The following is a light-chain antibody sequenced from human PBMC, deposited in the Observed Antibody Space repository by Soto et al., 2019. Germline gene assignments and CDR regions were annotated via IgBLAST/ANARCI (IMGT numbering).Light chain of an antibody. J-gene: IGKJ3*01. CDR3: QQYHSYPFI. V-gene: IGKV1-16*02. CDR2: AAS. CDR1: QGIANY. Sequence: DIQMTQSPSSLSASVGDRVTITCRASQGIANYLSWVQQKPGKAPKSLIYAASSLQSGVPLKLIGRVSATEFTLTISSLHPKDCATYSCQQYHSYPFIFGPGTKVDIK.